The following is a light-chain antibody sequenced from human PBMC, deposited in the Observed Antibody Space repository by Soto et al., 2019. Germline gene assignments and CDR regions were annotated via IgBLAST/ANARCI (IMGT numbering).Light chain of an antibody. CDR3: QQYNSYSGLT. CDR1: QTISSW. V-gene: IGKV1-5*03. J-gene: IGKJ4*01. CDR2: KAS. Sequence: DIQMTQSPSTLSGSVGDRVTITCRASQTISSWLAWYQQKPGKAPKLLIYKASTLKSGVPSRFSGSGSGTEFTLTISSLQPDDFATYYCQQYNSYSGLTLGGGTKVDIK.